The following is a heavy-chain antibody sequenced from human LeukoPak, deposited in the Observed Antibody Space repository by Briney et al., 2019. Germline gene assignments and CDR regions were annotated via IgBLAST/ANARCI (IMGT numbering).Heavy chain of an antibody. V-gene: IGHV3-23*01. CDR2: VTGSAEST. CDR1: GFNFRNYA. D-gene: IGHD2-2*02. CDR3: AKDSSPRGYCSSTSCYTSWFDP. Sequence: GGSLRLSCVASGFNFRNYAMTWVRQAPGKGLQWVSTVTGSAESTYYADFVKGRFTISRDNSKDMVFLQMSSLGAEDTAVYYCAKDSSPRGYCSSTSCYTSWFDPWGPGTLVTVSS. J-gene: IGHJ5*02.